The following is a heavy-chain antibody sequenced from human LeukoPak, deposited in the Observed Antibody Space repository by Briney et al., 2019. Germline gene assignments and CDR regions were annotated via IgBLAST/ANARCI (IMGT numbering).Heavy chain of an antibody. CDR2: IYSGGST. CDR1: GFTVSSNY. J-gene: IGHJ4*02. CDR3: ARYYYDSSGYTPG. V-gene: IGHV3-66*01. D-gene: IGHD3-22*01. Sequence: GGSLRLSCAASGFTVSSNYMSWVRQAPGKGLEWASVIYSGGSTYYADSVKGRFTISRDNSKNTLYLQMNSLRAEDTAVCYCARYYYDSSGYTPGWGQGTLVTVSS.